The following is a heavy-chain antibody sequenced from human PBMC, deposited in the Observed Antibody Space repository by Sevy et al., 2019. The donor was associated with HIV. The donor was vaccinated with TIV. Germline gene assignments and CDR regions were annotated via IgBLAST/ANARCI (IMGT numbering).Heavy chain of an antibody. V-gene: IGHV3-23*01. CDR1: GFTFISYA. CDR2: IYGSSGAT. D-gene: IGHD3-22*01. Sequence: GGSLRLSCKPSGFTFISYAMNWVRQAPGKGLEWVSTIYGSSGATYYGDSVKGRFTISRANSKNTLYLQMNSLRTEDTDVYYCAGGRYDSSGSFDAFDIWGQGTMVTVSS. J-gene: IGHJ3*02. CDR3: AGGRYDSSGSFDAFDI.